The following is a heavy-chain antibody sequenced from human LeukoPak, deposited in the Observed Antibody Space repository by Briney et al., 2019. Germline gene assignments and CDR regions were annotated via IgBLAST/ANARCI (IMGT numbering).Heavy chain of an antibody. J-gene: IGHJ4*02. CDR3: AKGAPYCGGDCYSSMEDPGIDY. CDR1: GFTFSSYG. V-gene: IGHV3-23*01. D-gene: IGHD2-21*02. CDR2: ISGSGGST. Sequence: PGGSLRLSCAASGFTFSSYGMHWVRQAPGKGLEWVSAISGSGGSTYYADSVKGRFTISRDNSKNTLYLQMNSLRAEDMAVYYCAKGAPYCGGDCYSSMEDPGIDYWGQGTLVTVSS.